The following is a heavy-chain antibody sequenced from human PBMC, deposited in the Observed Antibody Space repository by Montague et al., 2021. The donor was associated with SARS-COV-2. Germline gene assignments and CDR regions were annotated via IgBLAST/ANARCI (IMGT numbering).Heavy chain of an antibody. D-gene: IGHD6-13*01. Sequence: SETLSLTCTVSGGSISSSSYYWGWIRQPPGKGLEWIGSIYYSGXTXYXXXXKXRVTISVDTSKNQFSLKLRSVTAADTAVHYCARVGRQQLVRLSGMDVWGQGTTVTVSS. CDR1: GGSISSSSYY. J-gene: IGHJ6*02. V-gene: IGHV4-39*07. CDR2: IYYSGXT. CDR3: ARVGRQQLVRLSGMDV.